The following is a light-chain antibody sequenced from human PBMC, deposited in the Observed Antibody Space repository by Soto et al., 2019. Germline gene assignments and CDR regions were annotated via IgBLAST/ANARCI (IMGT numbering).Light chain of an antibody. V-gene: IGLV1-40*01. J-gene: IGLJ3*02. Sequence: QSVLTQPPSVSGAPGQRVTISCTGSSSNIGAGYDVHWYQQLPGTAPKLLIYGNSNLPSGVPDRFSGSKSGTSASLAITGLQAEDEADYYCQSYDSSLSGSEVFGGGTKLTVL. CDR2: GNS. CDR1: SSNIGAGYD. CDR3: QSYDSSLSGSEV.